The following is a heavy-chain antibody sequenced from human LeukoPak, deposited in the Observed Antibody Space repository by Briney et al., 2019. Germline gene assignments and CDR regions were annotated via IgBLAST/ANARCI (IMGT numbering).Heavy chain of an antibody. CDR3: ARGIQLWLRRYWYFDL. D-gene: IGHD5-18*01. CDR2: INHSGST. V-gene: IGHV4-34*01. CDR1: GGSFSGYY. Sequence: PSETLSLTCAVYGGSFSGYYWSWIRQPPGKGLEWIGEINHSGSTNYNPSLKSRVTISVDTSKNQFSLKLSPVTAADTAVYYCARGIQLWLRRYWYFDLWGRGTLVTVSS. J-gene: IGHJ2*01.